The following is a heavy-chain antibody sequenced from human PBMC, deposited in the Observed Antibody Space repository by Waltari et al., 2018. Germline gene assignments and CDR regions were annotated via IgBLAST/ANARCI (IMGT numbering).Heavy chain of an antibody. J-gene: IGHJ4*02. D-gene: IGHD1-26*01. Sequence: EVQLVESGGGLVQPGRSLRLSCAASGFTFDDYAMHWVRQAPGKGLEWVSGISWNSGSIGYAESVKGRFTISRDNAKNSLYLQMNSLRAEDTALYYCAKDRWGSLDYWGQGTLVTVSS. CDR3: AKDRWGSLDY. CDR1: GFTFDDYA. CDR2: ISWNSGSI. V-gene: IGHV3-9*01.